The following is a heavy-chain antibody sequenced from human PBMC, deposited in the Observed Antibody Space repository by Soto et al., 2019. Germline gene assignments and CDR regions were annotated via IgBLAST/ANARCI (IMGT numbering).Heavy chain of an antibody. V-gene: IGHV4-39*01. CDR2: IYEGATT. Sequence: QLQLQESGPGLVKPSETLSLTCAVSGASISRTGFHWGRIRQPPGQGLEWIGSIYEGATTFYNSSLKSRVTISADTSKSHFSLKLSPVTAXXTAVYYCARRGSGHTFDYWGQGTLVTVS. D-gene: IGHD3-10*01. CDR3: ARRGSGHTFDY. CDR1: GASISRTGFH. J-gene: IGHJ4*02.